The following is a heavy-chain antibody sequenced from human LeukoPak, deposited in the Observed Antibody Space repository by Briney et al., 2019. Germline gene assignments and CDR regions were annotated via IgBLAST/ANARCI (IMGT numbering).Heavy chain of an antibody. CDR1: GFTFSSYA. J-gene: IGHJ4*02. CDR2: ISGSGGST. D-gene: IGHD3-22*01. Sequence: HTGGSLRLSCAASGFTFSSYAMSWVRQAPGKGLEWVSAISGSGGSTYYADSVKGRFTISRDNSKNTLYLQMNSLRAEDTAVYYCAKRDFSSYYYDSSGYSPFDYWGQGTLVSVSS. CDR3: AKRDFSSYYYDSSGYSPFDY. V-gene: IGHV3-23*01.